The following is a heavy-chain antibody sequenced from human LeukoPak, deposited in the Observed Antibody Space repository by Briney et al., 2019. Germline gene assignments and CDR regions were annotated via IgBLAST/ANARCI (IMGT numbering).Heavy chain of an antibody. Sequence: GASVKVSCKASGGTFSSYAISWVRQASGQGLEWMGRIIPILGIASYAQKFQGRVTITADKSTSTAYIQLSSLRSEDTAVYYCAREKVGATNRYFDFWGQGTLVTVSS. D-gene: IGHD1-26*01. CDR1: GGTFSSYA. CDR2: IIPILGIA. J-gene: IGHJ4*02. V-gene: IGHV1-69*04. CDR3: AREKVGATNRYFDF.